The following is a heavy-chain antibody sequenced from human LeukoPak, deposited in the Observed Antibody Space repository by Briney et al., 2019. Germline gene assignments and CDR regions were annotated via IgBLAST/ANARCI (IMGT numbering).Heavy chain of an antibody. CDR1: GFTVSSKY. CDR3: ARVGSYYDMDV. CDR2: IESGGST. V-gene: IGHV3-53*01. D-gene: IGHD3-10*01. J-gene: IGHJ6*02. Sequence: GGSLRLSCAASGFTVSSKYMNWVRQAPGKGLEWVSVIESGGSTYYADSVKGRFTVSRDNFQNTLYLQMNSLRAEDTAVYYCARVGSYYDMDVWGQGTTVTVSS.